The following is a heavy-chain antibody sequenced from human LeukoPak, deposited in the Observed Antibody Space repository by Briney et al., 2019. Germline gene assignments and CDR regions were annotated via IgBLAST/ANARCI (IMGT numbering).Heavy chain of an antibody. CDR1: GGSISSSSYY. J-gene: IGHJ5*02. CDR2: IYYSGST. CDR3: ARGVLQQLVPTSFHWFDP. D-gene: IGHD6-13*01. V-gene: IGHV4-39*01. Sequence: SETLSLTCTVSGGSISSSSYYWGWIRQPPGKGLEWIGSIYYSGSTYYNPSLKSRVTISVDTSKNQFSLKLSSVTAADTAVCYCARGVLQQLVPTSFHWFDPWGQGTLVTVSS.